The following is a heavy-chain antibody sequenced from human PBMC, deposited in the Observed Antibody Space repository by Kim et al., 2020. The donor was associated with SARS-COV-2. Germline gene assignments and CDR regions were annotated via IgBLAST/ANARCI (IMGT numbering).Heavy chain of an antibody. CDR2: ISYDGSNN. Sequence: GGSLRLSCAASGFSFSRFVIHWVRQAPGKGLQWVAVISYDGSNNYYTDSVKGRFTISRDNSKNTLYLQMNSLTADDTAVYYCARGRMPGYYFDYWGQGILVTVSS. CDR3: ARGRMPGYYFDY. V-gene: IGHV3-30-3*01. CDR1: GFSFSRFV. D-gene: IGHD2-2*01. J-gene: IGHJ4*02.